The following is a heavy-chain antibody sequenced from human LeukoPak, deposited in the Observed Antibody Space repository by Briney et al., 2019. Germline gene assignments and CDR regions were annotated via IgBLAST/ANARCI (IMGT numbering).Heavy chain of an antibody. CDR1: GGSFSGYY. D-gene: IGHD2-21*02. CDR2: INHSGST. J-gene: IGHJ5*02. V-gene: IGHV4-34*01. Sequence: TSETLSLTCAVYGGSFSGYYWSWIRQPPGKGLEWIGEINHSGSTNYNPSLKSRVTISVDTSKNQFSLKLSSVTAADTAVYYCASRYCGGDCYTSRFDPWGQGTLVTVSS. CDR3: ASRYCGGDCYTSRFDP.